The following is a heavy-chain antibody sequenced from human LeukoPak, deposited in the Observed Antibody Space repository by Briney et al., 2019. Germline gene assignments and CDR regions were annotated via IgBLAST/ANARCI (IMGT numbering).Heavy chain of an antibody. CDR1: GYSISSGYY. V-gene: IGHV4-38-2*02. CDR3: ARVGATQEVDY. CDR2: IYHSGST. J-gene: IGHJ4*02. Sequence: NPSETLSLTCTVFGYSISSGYYWGWIRQPPGKGLEWIGSIYHSGSTYYNPSLKSRVTISVDTSKNQFSLKLSSVTAADTAVYYCARVGATQEVDYWGQGTLVTVSS. D-gene: IGHD1-26*01.